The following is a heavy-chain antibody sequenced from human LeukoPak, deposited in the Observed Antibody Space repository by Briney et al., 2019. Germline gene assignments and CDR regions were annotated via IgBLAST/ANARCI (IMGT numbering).Heavy chain of an antibody. CDR3: ARDFGTYGSGTAYYGMDV. CDR2: ISYDGSNK. CDR1: GFTFSSYA. J-gene: IGHJ6*02. Sequence: GGSLRLSCAASGFTFSSYAMHWVRQAPGKGLEWVAVISYDGSNKYYADSVKGRFTISRDNSKNTLYLQMNSLRAEDTAVHYCARDFGTYGSGTAYYGMDVWGQGTTVTVSS. D-gene: IGHD3-10*01. V-gene: IGHV3-30*04.